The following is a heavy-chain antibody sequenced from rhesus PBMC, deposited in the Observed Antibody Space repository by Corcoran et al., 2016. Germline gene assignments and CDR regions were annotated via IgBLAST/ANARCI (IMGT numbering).Heavy chain of an antibody. CDR3: ARDRMAVTGSLGVYYGLDS. Sequence: QVQLQESGPGLVKPSETLSLTCAVSGGSISSSYYYWSWIRQAPGKGLEWIGYISYSGSTSSNPSLKSRVTISRDTSKNQFSLKLSSVTAADTAVYYCARDRMAVTGSLGVYYGLDSWGQGVVVTVSS. J-gene: IGHJ6*01. CDR1: GGSISSSYYY. D-gene: IGHD6-37*01. V-gene: IGHV4-122*02. CDR2: ISYSGST.